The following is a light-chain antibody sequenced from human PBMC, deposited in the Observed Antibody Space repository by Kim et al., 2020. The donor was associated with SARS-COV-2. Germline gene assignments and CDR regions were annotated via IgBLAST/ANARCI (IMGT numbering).Light chain of an antibody. V-gene: IGLV9-49*01. Sequence: QPVLTQPPSASASLGASVTLTCTLSSGYSNYKVDWYQQRPGKGPRFVMRVGTGGIVGSKGDGIPDRFSVLGSGLNRYLTIKNIQEEDESDYHCGADHGSGSNFVGTVFGGGTQLTVL. CDR3: GADHGSGSNFVGTV. J-gene: IGLJ3*02. CDR1: SGYSNYK. CDR2: VGTGGIVG.